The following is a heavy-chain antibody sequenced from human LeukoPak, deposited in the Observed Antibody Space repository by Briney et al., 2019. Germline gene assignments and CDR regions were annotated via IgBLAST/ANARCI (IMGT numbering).Heavy chain of an antibody. J-gene: IGHJ4*02. Sequence: SETLSLTCTVSGGPINSYYWSWIRQPPGKGLEWIGYIYYSGSTNYNPSLKSRVTISVDTSKNQFSLKLRSVTAADTAVYYCASSGYFRQQLVKWGQGTLVTVSS. CDR3: ASSGYFRQQLVK. CDR2: IYYSGST. V-gene: IGHV4-59*01. CDR1: GGPINSYY. D-gene: IGHD6-13*01.